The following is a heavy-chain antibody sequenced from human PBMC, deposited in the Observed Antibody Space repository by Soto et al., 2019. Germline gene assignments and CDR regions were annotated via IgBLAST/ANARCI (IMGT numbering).Heavy chain of an antibody. J-gene: IGHJ5*02. CDR2: INPSGGST. CDR1: GYTFTSYY. Sequence: GASVKVSCKASGYTFTSYYMHWVRQAPGQGLEWMGIINPSGGSTSYAQKFQGRVTMTRDTSTSTVYMELSSLGSEDTAVYYCARDRQGLSSSSRGFFGWFDPWGQGTLVTVSS. V-gene: IGHV1-46*01. CDR3: ARDRQGLSSSSRGFFGWFDP. D-gene: IGHD6-6*01.